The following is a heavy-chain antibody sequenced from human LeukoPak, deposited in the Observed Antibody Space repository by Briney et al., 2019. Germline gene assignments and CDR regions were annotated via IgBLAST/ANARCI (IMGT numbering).Heavy chain of an antibody. CDR3: TKDLHPNWFDP. CDR2: LSSSGDST. Sequence: GGSLRLSCADSGFTFSTYAMSWVRQAPGKGLEWVSGLSSSGDSTYYADSVKGRFTISRDNSKNTLYLQMNSLRVEDTAVYYCTKDLHPNWFDPWGQGTLVIVSS. V-gene: IGHV3-23*01. CDR1: GFTFSTYA. D-gene: IGHD4-11*01. J-gene: IGHJ5*02.